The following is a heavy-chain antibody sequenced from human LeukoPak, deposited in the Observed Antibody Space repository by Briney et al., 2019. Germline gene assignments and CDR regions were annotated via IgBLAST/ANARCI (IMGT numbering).Heavy chain of an antibody. D-gene: IGHD2-21*02. J-gene: IGHJ3*02. CDR3: ARDVVVTSSPDAFDI. CDR2: ISDSGTT. Sequence: PSQTLSLTCSVSGGSISSRDYFWTWIRQHPRKGLEWVGYISDSGTTSYNPSLKSRVSISVATSNNQFSLRLSSVTAADTAVYYCARDVVVTSSPDAFDIWGQGTMVTVSS. V-gene: IGHV4-31*03. CDR1: GGSISSRDYF.